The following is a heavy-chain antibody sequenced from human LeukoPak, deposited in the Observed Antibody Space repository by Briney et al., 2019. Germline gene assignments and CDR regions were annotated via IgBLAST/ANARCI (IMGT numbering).Heavy chain of an antibody. V-gene: IGHV3-43*02. CDR1: GFTFDDYA. J-gene: IGHJ3*02. Sequence: GGSLRLSCAASGFTFDDYAMHWVRQAPGKGLEWVSLIGGDGGSTYYADSVKGRFTISRDNSKNSLFLQMNSLRAEDMALYYCVKAMNSGYDILTGYHDAFDIWGQGTMVTVSS. CDR2: IGGDGGST. CDR3: VKAMNSGYDILTGYHDAFDI. D-gene: IGHD3-9*01.